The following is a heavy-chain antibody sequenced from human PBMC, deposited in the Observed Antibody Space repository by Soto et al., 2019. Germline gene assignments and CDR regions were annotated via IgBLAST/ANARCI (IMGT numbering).Heavy chain of an antibody. J-gene: IGHJ6*02. Sequence: EVQLLESGGGLVQPGGSLRLSCAASGFTFSSYAMSWVRQAPGKGLEWVSAISGSGGRTYYADSVKGRFTISRDSSKNTLYLQMNSLRAEDTAIYHCAKGPTIFGVVINHSFYYGLDVWGQGTTVTVSS. CDR3: AKGPTIFGVVINHSFYYGLDV. CDR1: GFTFSSYA. V-gene: IGHV3-23*01. CDR2: ISGSGGRT. D-gene: IGHD3-3*01.